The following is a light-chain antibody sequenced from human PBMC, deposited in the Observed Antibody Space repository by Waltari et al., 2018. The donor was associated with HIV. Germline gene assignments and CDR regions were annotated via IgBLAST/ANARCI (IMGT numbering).Light chain of an antibody. J-gene: IGKJ1*01. V-gene: IGKV3-15*01. CDR2: GAS. Sequence: EIVMTQSPATLSGSPGERATLPCRASQSVSSNLAWYQQKPGQVPRLLIDGASTRATGIPARFRGSGSGTEFTLTISSLQSEDFAVYYCQQYNNWPPWTFGQGTKVEIK. CDR3: QQYNNWPPWT. CDR1: QSVSSN.